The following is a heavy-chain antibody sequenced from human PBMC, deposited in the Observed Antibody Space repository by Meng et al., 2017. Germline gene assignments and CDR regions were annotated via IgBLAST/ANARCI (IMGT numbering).Heavy chain of an antibody. CDR2: INHSGST. J-gene: IGHJ4*02. CDR1: GGSFSGYY. V-gene: IGHV4-34*01. Sequence: SETLSLTCAVYGGSFSGYYWSWIRQPPGKGLEWIGEINHSGSTNYNPSLKSRVTISVDTSKNQFSLKLSSVTAADTAVYYCARGRMARGAISGYWGQGSRVTGAS. CDR3: ARGRMARGAISGY. D-gene: IGHD3-10*01.